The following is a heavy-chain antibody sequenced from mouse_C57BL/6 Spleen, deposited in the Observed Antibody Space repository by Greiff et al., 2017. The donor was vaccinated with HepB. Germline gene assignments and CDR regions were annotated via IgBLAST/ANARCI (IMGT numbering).Heavy chain of an antibody. CDR2: INPSTGGT. CDR3: ARWDTTVVATDY. Sequence: VQLKQSGPELVKPGASVKISCTASGYSFTGYYMNWVKQSPEKSLEWIGEINPSTGGTTYNQKFKAKATLPVDKSSSTAYMQLKSLTSEDSAVYYCARWDTTVVATDYWGQGTTLTVSS. D-gene: IGHD1-1*01. CDR1: GYSFTGYY. V-gene: IGHV1-42*01. J-gene: IGHJ2*01.